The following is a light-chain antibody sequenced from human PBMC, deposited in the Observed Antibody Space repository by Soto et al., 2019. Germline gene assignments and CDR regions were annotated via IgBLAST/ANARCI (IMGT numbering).Light chain of an antibody. J-gene: IGKJ3*01. V-gene: IGKV1-33*01. CDR2: DAS. Sequence: DIQMTQSPSSLSASVGDRVTITCQASQDISNYLNWYQQKPGKAPKLLIYDASNLETGVPSRFSGSGSGTDFTFTISSLQPEDIATYYCQQYDNLPRLTFGPGNKVDIK. CDR3: QQYDNLPRLT. CDR1: QDISNY.